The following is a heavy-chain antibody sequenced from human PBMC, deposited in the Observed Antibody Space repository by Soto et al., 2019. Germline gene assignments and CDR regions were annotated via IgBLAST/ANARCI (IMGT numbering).Heavy chain of an antibody. CDR3: ASNPGGSWYERDY. J-gene: IGHJ4*02. V-gene: IGHV5-10-1*01. D-gene: IGHD6-13*01. Sequence: GESLKISCKGSGYSFTSYWISWVRQMPGKGLEWMGRIDPSDSYTNYSPSFQGHVTISADKSISTAYLQWSSLKASDTAMYYCASNPGGSWYERDYWGQGTLVTVSS. CDR1: GYSFTSYW. CDR2: IDPSDSYT.